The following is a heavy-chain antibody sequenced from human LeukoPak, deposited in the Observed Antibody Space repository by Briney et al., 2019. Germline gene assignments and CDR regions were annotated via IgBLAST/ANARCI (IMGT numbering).Heavy chain of an antibody. CDR1: GFTFSSYG. D-gene: IGHD4-17*01. J-gene: IGHJ4*02. CDR2: ISSSSSYK. CDR3: ARENDYGEYAGYFDY. V-gene: IGHV3-21*01. Sequence: GGTLRLSCAASGFTFSSYGMSWVRQAPGKGLEWVSSISSSSSYKYYADSVKGRFTISRDNAKNSLYLQMNSLRAEDTAVYNCARENDYGEYAGYFDYWGQGTLVTVSS.